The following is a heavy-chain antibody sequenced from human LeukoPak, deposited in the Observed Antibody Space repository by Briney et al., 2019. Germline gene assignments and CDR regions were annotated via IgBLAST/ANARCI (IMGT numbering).Heavy chain of an antibody. D-gene: IGHD6-19*01. CDR1: GFTFSSYC. CDR2: IKQDGSEK. Sequence: GGSLRLSCAASGFTFSSYCMSWVRQPPGKGLEWVANIKQDGSEKYYVDSVKGRFTISRDNAKSSLYLQMNSLRAEDTAVYYCASSAVAYYSYYYMDVWGKGTTVTVSS. CDR3: ASSAVAYYSYYYMDV. V-gene: IGHV3-7*01. J-gene: IGHJ6*03.